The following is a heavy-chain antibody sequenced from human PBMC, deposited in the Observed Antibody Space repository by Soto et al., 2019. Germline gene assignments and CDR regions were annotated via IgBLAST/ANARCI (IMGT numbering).Heavy chain of an antibody. J-gene: IGHJ4*02. V-gene: IGHV3-7*03. Sequence: PGGSLRLSCAASGFTFSNYWMSWVRQAPGKGLEWVANINQDGSEIYYVDSVKGRFTISRDNAKNSLSLQMNSLRAEDTAVYFCARDFHYFDNSGYYCLDQWGQGPLVTVPS. CDR3: ARDFHYFDNSGYYCLDQ. CDR2: INQDGSEI. D-gene: IGHD3-22*01. CDR1: GFTFSNYW.